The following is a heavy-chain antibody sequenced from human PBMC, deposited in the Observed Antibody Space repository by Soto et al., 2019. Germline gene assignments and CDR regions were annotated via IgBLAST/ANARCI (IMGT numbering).Heavy chain of an antibody. V-gene: IGHV3-23*01. J-gene: IGHJ4*02. D-gene: IGHD1-26*01. CDR2: VSASGGST. CDR3: AKDTEGVGATGYMEC. CDR1: VFTFSSYS. Sequence: GGSLRLSCAASVFTFSSYSMSLVRQAPGKGLECVSTVSASGGSTYYADSVRGRFTISRDSSKNTLYLQMNSLRAEYTAVYFCAKDTEGVGATGYMECWGKGTQVTVSS.